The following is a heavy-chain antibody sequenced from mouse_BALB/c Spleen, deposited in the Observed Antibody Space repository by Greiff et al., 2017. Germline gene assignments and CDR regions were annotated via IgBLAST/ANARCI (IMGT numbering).Heavy chain of an antibody. J-gene: IGHJ2*01. D-gene: IGHD2-3*01. V-gene: IGHV14-3*02. Sequence: VQLQQSGAELVKPGASVKLSCTASGFNIKDTYMHWVKQRPEQGLEWIGRIDPANGNTKYDPKFQGKATITADTSSNTAYLQLSSLTSEDTAVYYCAASYDGYYAHYWGQGTTLTVTS. CDR3: AASYDGYYAHY. CDR1: GFNIKDTY. CDR2: IDPANGNT.